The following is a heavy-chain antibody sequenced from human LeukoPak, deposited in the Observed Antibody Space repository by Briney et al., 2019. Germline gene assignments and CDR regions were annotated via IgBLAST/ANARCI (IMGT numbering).Heavy chain of an antibody. V-gene: IGHV1-69*01. D-gene: IGHD4-17*01. CDR1: GGTFSSYA. CDR3: ARLEITTVTTSDY. Sequence: SVKVSRKASGGTFSSYAISWVRQAPGQGLEWMGGIIPIFGTANYAQKFQGRVTIPADESTSTAYMGLSSLRSEDTAVYYCARLEITTVTTSDYWGQGTLVTVSS. CDR2: IIPIFGTA. J-gene: IGHJ4*02.